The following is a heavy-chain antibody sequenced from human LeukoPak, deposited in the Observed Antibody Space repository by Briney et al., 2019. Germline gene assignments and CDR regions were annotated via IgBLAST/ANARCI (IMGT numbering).Heavy chain of an antibody. D-gene: IGHD6-13*01. J-gene: IGHJ5*02. CDR3: ARDPHSSWYDRGNWFDP. V-gene: IGHV1-69*04. CDR2: IIPILGIA. Sequence: SVKVSCKASGGTFSSYAISWVRQAPGQGLEWMGRIIPILGIANYAQKFQGRVTITADKSTSTAYMELSSLRSEDTAVYYCARDPHSSWYDRGNWFDPWGQGTLVTVSS. CDR1: GGTFSSYA.